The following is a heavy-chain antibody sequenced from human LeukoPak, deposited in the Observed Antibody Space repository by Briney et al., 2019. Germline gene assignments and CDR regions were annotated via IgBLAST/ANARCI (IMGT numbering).Heavy chain of an antibody. CDR1: GYTFTGYY. CDR3: AAVLRWRYCGGDCLKSGMDV. V-gene: IGHV1-2*02. D-gene: IGHD2-21*02. CDR2: INPNSGGT. J-gene: IGHJ6*02. Sequence: APVKVSCKASGYTFTGYYMHWVRQAPGQGLEWMGWINPNSGGTNYAQKFQGRVTITRDMSTSTAYMELSSLRSEDTAVYYCAAVLRWRYCGGDCLKSGMDVWGQGTTVTVSS.